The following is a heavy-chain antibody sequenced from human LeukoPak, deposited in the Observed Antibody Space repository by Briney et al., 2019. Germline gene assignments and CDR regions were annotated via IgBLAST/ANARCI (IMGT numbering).Heavy chain of an antibody. CDR2: ISAYNGNT. D-gene: IGHD3-3*01. CDR1: GYTVTGYY. Sequence: ASLKVSCKASGYTVTGYYMHRVRQAPGQRLEWMGWISAYNGNTNYAQKPQGRVTMTTDTSTSTADMELRSLRSDDTDVYYCARDGGFLEWLEHWGQGALVTVSS. V-gene: IGHV1-18*04. CDR3: ARDGGFLEWLEH. J-gene: IGHJ5*02.